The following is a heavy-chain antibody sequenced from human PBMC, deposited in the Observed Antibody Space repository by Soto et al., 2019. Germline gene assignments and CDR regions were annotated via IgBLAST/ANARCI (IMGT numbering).Heavy chain of an antibody. CDR2: ISAYNGNT. J-gene: IGHJ6*02. CDR1: GYTFTSYG. V-gene: IGHV1-18*04. D-gene: IGHD3-3*01. Sequence: ASVKVSCKASGYTFTSYGISWVRQAPGQGLEWMGWISAYNGNTNYAQKLQGRVTMTTDTSTSTAYMELRSLRSDDTAVYYCAREYLTIFGVVTPYYYYGMDVWGQGTTVPVSS. CDR3: AREYLTIFGVVTPYYYYGMDV.